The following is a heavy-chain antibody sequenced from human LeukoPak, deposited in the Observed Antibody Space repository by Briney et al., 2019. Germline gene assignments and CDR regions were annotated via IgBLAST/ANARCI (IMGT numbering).Heavy chain of an antibody. J-gene: IGHJ4*02. CDR1: GYTFTSYD. Sequence: ASVKVSCKASGYTFTSYDISWVRQAPGQGLEWMGWISVYNGNTNYAQKLQGRVTMTTDTSTSTAYMELRSLRSDDTAVYYCASSAVPGIAAAASGYWGQGTLVTVSS. V-gene: IGHV1-18*01. D-gene: IGHD6-13*01. CDR3: ASSAVPGIAAAASGY. CDR2: ISVYNGNT.